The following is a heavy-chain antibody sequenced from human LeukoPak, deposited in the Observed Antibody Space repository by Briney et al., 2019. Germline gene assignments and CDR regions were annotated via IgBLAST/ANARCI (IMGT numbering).Heavy chain of an antibody. V-gene: IGHV1-24*01. CDR1: GYTLTELS. CDR3: ATTSSGCSGGSCYSFDY. CDR2: FDPEDGET. J-gene: IGHJ4*02. D-gene: IGHD2-15*01. Sequence: GASVKVSCKVSGYTLTELSMHWVRQAPGKGLEWMGGFDPEDGETIYAQKFQGRVTMTEDTSTDTAYMELSSLRSEDTAVYYCATTSSGCSGGSCYSFDYWGQGTLVAVSS.